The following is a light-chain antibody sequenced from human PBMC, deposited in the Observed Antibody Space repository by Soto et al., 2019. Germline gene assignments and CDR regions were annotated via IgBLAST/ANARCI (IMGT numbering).Light chain of an antibody. CDR2: GAF. J-gene: IGKJ5*01. CDR3: QQYNQWPIT. Sequence: EVVMTQSPATLPVSPGERATLSCRASQSAGTNLAWYQQKPGQAPRLLIHGAFTRATGIPARFSGSGSGTEFTLAISSLQSEDFAVFYCQQYNQWPITFGQGTRLEIK. V-gene: IGKV3-15*01. CDR1: QSAGTN.